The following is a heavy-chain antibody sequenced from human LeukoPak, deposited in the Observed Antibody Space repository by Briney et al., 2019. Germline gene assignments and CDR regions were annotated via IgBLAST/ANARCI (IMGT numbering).Heavy chain of an antibody. CDR1: GFTFSNYG. D-gene: IGHD5-18*01. J-gene: IGHJ4*02. Sequence: GGSLRLSCAASGFTFSNYGMHWVRQAPGKGLEWVAVISYDGSNKYYADSVKGRFTISRDNSKNTLYLQMNSLRAEDTAVYYCAKDQDTAMVNWGQGTLVTVSS. V-gene: IGHV3-30*18. CDR2: ISYDGSNK. CDR3: AKDQDTAMVN.